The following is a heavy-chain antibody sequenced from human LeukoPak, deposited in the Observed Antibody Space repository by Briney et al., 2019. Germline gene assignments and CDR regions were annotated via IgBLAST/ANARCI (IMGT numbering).Heavy chain of an antibody. Sequence: SDTLFLTCTFFGGYISSYYWGWIRHPPGTGLDGIGYIYYSGSTNYNPSLKSRVTISVDTFKNQFSLKLSSVSAADTAVYYCASDTGELPLDYWGQGTLVTVSS. CDR3: ASDTGELPLDY. CDR2: IYYSGST. D-gene: IGHD1-26*01. J-gene: IGHJ4*02. V-gene: IGHV4-59*01. CDR1: GGYISSYY.